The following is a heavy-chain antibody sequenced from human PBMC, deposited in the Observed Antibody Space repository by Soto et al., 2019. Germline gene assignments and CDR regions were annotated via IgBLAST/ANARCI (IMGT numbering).Heavy chain of an antibody. V-gene: IGHV3-33*01. CDR2: IWYDGSNK. D-gene: IGHD5-12*01. CDR3: ARGSYSGYDYPSGYYYYGMDV. CDR1: GFTFSSYG. J-gene: IGHJ6*02. Sequence: GGSLRLSCAASGFTFSSYGMHWVRQAPGKGLEWVAVIWYDGSNKYYADSVKGRFTISRDNSKNTLYLQMNSLRAEDTAVYYCARGSYSGYDYPSGYYYYGMDVWGQGTTVTVSS.